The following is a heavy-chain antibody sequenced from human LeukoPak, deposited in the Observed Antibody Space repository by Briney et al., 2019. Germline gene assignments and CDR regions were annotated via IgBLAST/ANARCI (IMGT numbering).Heavy chain of an antibody. Sequence: ASVKVSCKASGYTFTGYYLHWVRQAPGQGLEWMGWINPDTGGTTYAQKFQGRVTMTSDTSISTAYMELSRLRSDDTAEYYCARDRNGPGYSREFDFCGQGTLVTVSS. D-gene: IGHD6-13*01. CDR3: ARDRNGPGYSREFDF. CDR1: GYTFTGYY. CDR2: INPDTGGT. J-gene: IGHJ4*02. V-gene: IGHV1-2*02.